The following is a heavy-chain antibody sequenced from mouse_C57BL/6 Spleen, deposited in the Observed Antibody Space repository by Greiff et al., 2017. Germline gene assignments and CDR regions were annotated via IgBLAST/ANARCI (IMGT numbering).Heavy chain of an antibody. CDR1: GFNIKDDY. J-gene: IGHJ3*01. Sequence: VQLQQSGAELVRPGASVKLSCTASGFNIKDDYMHWVKQRPEQGLEWIGWIDPENGDTEYASKFQGKATITADTSSNTAYLQLSSLTSEDTAVYYCTTGGLRRAYWGQGTLVTVSA. CDR3: TTGGLRRAY. V-gene: IGHV14-4*01. D-gene: IGHD2-4*01. CDR2: IDPENGDT.